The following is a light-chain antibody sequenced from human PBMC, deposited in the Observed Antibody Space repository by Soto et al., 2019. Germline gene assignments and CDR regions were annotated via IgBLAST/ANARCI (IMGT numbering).Light chain of an antibody. J-gene: IGKJ2*01. CDR2: GAS. Sequence: IPMTQSPSSLSASVGDSVTVTCRASQSINIYLNWYQQKPGKAPTLLIYGASSLPSGVPSRFTGGGSRTDFTLTISSLQPEDFATYYCQQSYRSPYTFGQGTKLEIK. V-gene: IGKV1-39*01. CDR1: QSINIY. CDR3: QQSYRSPYT.